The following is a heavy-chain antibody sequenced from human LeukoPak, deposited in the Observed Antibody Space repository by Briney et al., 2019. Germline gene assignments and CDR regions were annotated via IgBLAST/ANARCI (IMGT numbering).Heavy chain of an antibody. V-gene: IGHV3-30*18. CDR2: ISYDGSNK. CDR1: GFTFSSYG. J-gene: IGHJ6*02. CDR3: AKDGPYFYYGMDV. Sequence: GGSLRLSCTGSGFTFSSYGIHWVRQAPGKGLEWLAHISYDGSNKYYADSIKGRFTISRDNSMYTLYLQMNGLRAEDTAVYYCAKDGPYFYYGMDVWGRGTTVTVS.